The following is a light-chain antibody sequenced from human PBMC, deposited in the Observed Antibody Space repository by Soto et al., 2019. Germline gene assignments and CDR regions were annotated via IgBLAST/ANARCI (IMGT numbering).Light chain of an antibody. CDR2: ATR. V-gene: IGLV2-23*02. Sequence: QSALTQPASVSGSPGQSLTISCTGTISDVGNYNLVSWYQQHPGKAPKLIIYATRKRPSGVSNRYSGSKSGNTASLTISGLHAEDEATYHCCSYAGSITFTFGGGTKLTVL. CDR1: ISDVGNYNL. CDR3: CSYAGSITFT. J-gene: IGLJ2*01.